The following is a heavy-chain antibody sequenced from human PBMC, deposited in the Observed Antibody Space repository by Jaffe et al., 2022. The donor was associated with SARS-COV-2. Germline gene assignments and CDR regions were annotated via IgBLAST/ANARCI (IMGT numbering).Heavy chain of an antibody. CDR2: IYYSGST. Sequence: QLQLQESGPGLVKPSETLSLTCTVSGGSISSSSYYWGWIRQPPGKGLEWIGSIYYSGSTYYNPSLKSRVTISVDTSKNQFSLKLSSVTAADTAVYYCARQGGSPPHWYFDLWGRGTLVTVSS. CDR3: ARQGGSPPHWYFDL. CDR1: GGSISSSSYY. V-gene: IGHV4-39*01. J-gene: IGHJ2*01. D-gene: IGHD5-12*01.